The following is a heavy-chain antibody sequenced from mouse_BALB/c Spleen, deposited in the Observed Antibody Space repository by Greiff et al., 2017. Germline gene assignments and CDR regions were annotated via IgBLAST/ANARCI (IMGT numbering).Heavy chain of an antibody. CDR3: ARGGDYGLAMDY. J-gene: IGHJ4*01. V-gene: IGHV5-6-3*01. Sequence: EVKLVESGGGLVQPGGSLKLSCAASGFTFSSYGMSWVRQTPDKRLELVATINSNGGSTYYPDSVKGRFTISRDNAKNTLYLQMSSLKSEDTAMYYCARGGDYGLAMDYWGQGTSVTVSA. CDR2: INSNGGST. D-gene: IGHD1-2*01. CDR1: GFTFSSYG.